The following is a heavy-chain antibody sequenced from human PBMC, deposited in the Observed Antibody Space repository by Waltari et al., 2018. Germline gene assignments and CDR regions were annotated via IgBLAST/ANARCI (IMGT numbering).Heavy chain of an antibody. CDR2: ISYDGSNK. J-gene: IGHJ3*02. CDR1: GFTFSSYA. CDR3: ARVKTGYDAFDI. D-gene: IGHD3-9*01. Sequence: QVQLVESGGGVVQPGRSLRLSCAASGFTFSSYAMHWVRQAPGKGLEWVAVISYDGSNKYYADSVKGRFTISRDNSKNTLYLQMNSLRAEDTAVYYCARVKTGYDAFDIWGQGTMVTVSS. V-gene: IGHV3-30-3*01.